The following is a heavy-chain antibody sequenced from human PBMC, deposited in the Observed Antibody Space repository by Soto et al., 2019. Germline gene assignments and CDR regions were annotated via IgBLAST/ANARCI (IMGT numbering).Heavy chain of an antibody. CDR3: ASTDYVAYYMDV. J-gene: IGHJ6*03. CDR1: GGSVSSGYY. V-gene: IGHV4-31*03. CDR2: IYYSGNT. Sequence: SETLSLTCSVSGGSVSSGYYWTWIRQHPGKGLEWIGYIYYSGNTYYNPSLKSRVTISVDTSKNQFSLKLSSVTAADTAVYYCASTDYVAYYMDVWGQGTTVTVSS. D-gene: IGHD3-10*02.